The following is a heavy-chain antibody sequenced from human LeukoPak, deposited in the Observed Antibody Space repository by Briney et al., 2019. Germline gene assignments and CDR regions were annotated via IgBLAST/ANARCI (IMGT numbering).Heavy chain of an antibody. CDR3: AKAGGLQPSNAFDI. Sequence: PGRSLRLSCAASGFIFSSYAMHWVRQAPGKGLEWVAVISYDGSNKYYADSVKGRFTISRDNSKNTLYLQMNSLRAEDTAVYYCAKAGGLQPSNAFDIWGQGTMVTVSS. V-gene: IGHV3-30-3*01. CDR1: GFIFSSYA. CDR2: ISYDGSNK. D-gene: IGHD2-15*01. J-gene: IGHJ3*02.